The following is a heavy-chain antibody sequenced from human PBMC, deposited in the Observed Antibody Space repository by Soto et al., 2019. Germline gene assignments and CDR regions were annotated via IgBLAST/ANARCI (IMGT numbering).Heavy chain of an antibody. CDR3: ANGSRDSRPYFFDY. CDR2: INGGGSST. D-gene: IGHD6-6*01. V-gene: IGHV3-23*01. CDR1: GFTFSSYV. J-gene: IGHJ4*02. Sequence: EVQLLESGGSLVQPGGSLRLSCAASGFTFSSYVMSWVRQAPGKGLEWVSAINGGGSSTYYADSVKGRFTISRDNSKKTLYLQMNGRRAEDTADYYGANGSRDSRPYFFDYWGQGTLVTVSS.